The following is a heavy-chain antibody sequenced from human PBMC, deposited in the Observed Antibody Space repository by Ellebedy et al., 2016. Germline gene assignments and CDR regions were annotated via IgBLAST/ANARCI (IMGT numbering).Heavy chain of an antibody. J-gene: IGHJ3*02. CDR3: AKIGWAWSGYHDAFDI. CDR2: ISGGSNRT. D-gene: IGHD3-3*01. Sequence: GGSLRLSXAASGFSFSSYAMSWVRQAPGKGLEWVSAISGGSNRTYYADSVKGRFTISRDNPKNTLYLQMNSLRAEDTAVYYCAKIGWAWSGYHDAFDIWGQGTMVTVSS. CDR1: GFSFSSYA. V-gene: IGHV3-23*01.